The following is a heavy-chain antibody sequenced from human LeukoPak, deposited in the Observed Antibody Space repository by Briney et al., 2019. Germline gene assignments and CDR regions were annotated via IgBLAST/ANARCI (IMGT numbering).Heavy chain of an antibody. J-gene: IGHJ4*02. D-gene: IGHD3-16*01. CDR2: FDPEDGET. Sequence: ASVKVSCKVSGYTLTELSMHWVRQAPGKGLEWMGGFDPEDGETIYAQKFQGRVTMTEDTSTDTAYMELSSLRSEDTAVYYCATVSIVCGSYAFDYWGQGTLVTVSS. CDR3: ATVSIVCGSYAFDY. V-gene: IGHV1-24*01. CDR1: GYTLTELS.